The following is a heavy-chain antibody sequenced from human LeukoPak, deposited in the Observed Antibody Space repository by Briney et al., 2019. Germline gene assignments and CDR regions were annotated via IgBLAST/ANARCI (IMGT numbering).Heavy chain of an antibody. Sequence: ASVKVSCKASGYTFTSYGISWVRQAPGQGLEWMGWISAYNGNTNYAQKLQGRVTMTTDTSTSTAYMELRSLRSDDTAVYYCARVAYSSGWWGTSNRYYYYYMDVWGKWTTVTVSS. CDR3: ARVAYSSGWWGTSNRYYYYYMDV. D-gene: IGHD6-19*01. CDR2: ISAYNGNT. CDR1: GYTFTSYG. V-gene: IGHV1-18*01. J-gene: IGHJ6*03.